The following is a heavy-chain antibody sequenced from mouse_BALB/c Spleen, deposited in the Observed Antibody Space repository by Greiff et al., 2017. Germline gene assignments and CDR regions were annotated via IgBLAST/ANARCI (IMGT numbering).Heavy chain of an antibody. V-gene: IGHV14-3*02. D-gene: IGHD4-1*01. CDR3: AELGRQFAY. Sequence: VHVKQSGAELVKPGASVKLSCTASGFNIKDTYMHWVKQRPEQGLEWIGRIDPANGNTKYDPKFQGKATITADTSSNTAYLQLSSLTSEDTAVYYCAELGRQFAYWGQGTLVTVSA. CDR2: IDPANGNT. CDR1: GFNIKDTY. J-gene: IGHJ3*01.